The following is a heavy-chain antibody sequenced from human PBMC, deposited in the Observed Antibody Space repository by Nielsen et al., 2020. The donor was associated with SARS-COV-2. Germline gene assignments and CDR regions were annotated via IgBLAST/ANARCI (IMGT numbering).Heavy chain of an antibody. V-gene: IGHV3-11*05. CDR2: ISSSSSYT. CDR1: GFTFSDYY. J-gene: IGHJ4*01. CDR3: ATAGGRSFRLDF. Sequence: GESLKISCAASGFTFSDYYMSWVRQAPGKGLEWVSYISSSSSYTNYAESVKGRFTISRDNAKNSLYLQMNSLRAEDTAVYYCATAGGRSFRLDFWGHGTLVTVSS. D-gene: IGHD6-13*01.